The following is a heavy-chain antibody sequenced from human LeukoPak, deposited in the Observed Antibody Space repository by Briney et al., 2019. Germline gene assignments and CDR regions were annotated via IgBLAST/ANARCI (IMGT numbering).Heavy chain of an antibody. Sequence: GGSLRLSCAASGFTFSTYAMHWVRQAPGKGLEYVSSISDNGDSTYYANSVKGRFTISRDNSKNTLNLQMNSLRAEDTAVYYCARDLGQYYDTSDNWFDPWGQGTLVTVSS. V-gene: IGHV3-64*01. CDR3: ARDLGQYYDTSDNWFDP. CDR1: GFTFSTYA. CDR2: ISDNGDST. D-gene: IGHD3-22*01. J-gene: IGHJ5*02.